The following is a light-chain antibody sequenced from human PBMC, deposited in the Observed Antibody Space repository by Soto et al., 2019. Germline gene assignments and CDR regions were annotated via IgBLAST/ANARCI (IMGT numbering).Light chain of an antibody. CDR3: QQYYSIPFT. Sequence: DIVMTQSPDSLAVSLGESATINCKSSQSVLYSSDKQNYLAWYQQKPGQPPKLLIYWASTRESGVPDRFSGSGSGTDFTLTISSLQAEDVAVYYCQQYYSIPFTFXPGTKVDIK. CDR2: WAS. J-gene: IGKJ3*01. CDR1: QSVLYSSDKQNY. V-gene: IGKV4-1*01.